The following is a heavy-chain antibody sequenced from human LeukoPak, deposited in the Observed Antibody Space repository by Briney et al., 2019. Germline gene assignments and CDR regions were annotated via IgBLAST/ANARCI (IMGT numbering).Heavy chain of an antibody. CDR1: GFTFSSYS. J-gene: IGHJ4*02. CDR3: ARHVVGVGFDY. V-gene: IGHV3-21*01. Sequence: GGSLRLSCAASGFTFSSYSMNWVCQALGKGLEWVSSITISSSYIYYADSVKGRFTISRDNAKKSLYLQMNSLRAEDTAVYYCARHVVGVGFDYWGQGTLVTVSS. D-gene: IGHD3-22*01. CDR2: ITISSSYI.